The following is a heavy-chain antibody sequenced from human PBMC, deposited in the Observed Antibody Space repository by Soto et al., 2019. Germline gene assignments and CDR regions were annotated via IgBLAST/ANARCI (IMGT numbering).Heavy chain of an antibody. CDR3: ARALYYYDNSGLAY. CDR1: GYTFTSYG. CDR2: INIYSGDA. D-gene: IGHD3-22*01. V-gene: IGHV1-18*01. J-gene: IGHJ4*02. Sequence: QVRLEQSGPEVKKTGASVKVSCKASGYTFTSYGISWVRQAAGQGLEWMGWINIYSGDANYAQRFQDSVTMTRDTSTNTVYMEMRSLRSDDTAVYYCARALYYYDNSGLAYWGQGTLVTVSS.